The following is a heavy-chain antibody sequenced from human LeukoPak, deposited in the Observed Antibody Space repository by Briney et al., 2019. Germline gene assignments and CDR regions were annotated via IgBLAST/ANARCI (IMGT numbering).Heavy chain of an antibody. CDR3: AKGAEIDH. J-gene: IGHJ4*02. CDR2: MTGPADTT. V-gene: IGHV3-23*01. Sequence: GGSLRLSCAASGFNFNNFAMSRVRQAPGKGLEWLSAMTGPADTTYYAESVKGRFTISRDYSKSMVFLQMNSLRVEDTAIYYCAKGAEIDHWGQGTLVTVSS. CDR1: GFNFNNFA.